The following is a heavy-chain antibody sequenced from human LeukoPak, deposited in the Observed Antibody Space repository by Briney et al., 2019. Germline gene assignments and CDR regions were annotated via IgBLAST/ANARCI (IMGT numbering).Heavy chain of an antibody. CDR2: IIPILGIA. V-gene: IGHV1-69*04. J-gene: IGHJ4*02. Sequence: SVKVSCKASGGTFSSYAISWVRQAPGQGLEWMGRIIPILGIANYAQKFQGRVTITADESTSTAYMELSSLRSEDTAVYYCARGGVVGSSYTYFEYWGQGTLVTVSS. CDR3: ARGGVVGSSYTYFEY. D-gene: IGHD2-15*01. CDR1: GGTFSSYA.